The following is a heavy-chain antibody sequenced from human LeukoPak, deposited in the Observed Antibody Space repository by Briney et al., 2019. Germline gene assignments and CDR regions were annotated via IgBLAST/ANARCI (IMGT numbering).Heavy chain of an antibody. V-gene: IGHV4-39*01. D-gene: IGHD2-15*01. Sequence: PSETLSLTCTVSGGSISSSSYYRGWIRQPPGKGLEWIGSIYYSGCTYYNASLKSRVTISVDTSKNQFSLKLTSVTAADTAVYYCARREDPFDYWGQGTLVTVSS. CDR1: GGSISSSSYY. CDR2: IYYSGCT. J-gene: IGHJ4*02. CDR3: ARREDPFDY.